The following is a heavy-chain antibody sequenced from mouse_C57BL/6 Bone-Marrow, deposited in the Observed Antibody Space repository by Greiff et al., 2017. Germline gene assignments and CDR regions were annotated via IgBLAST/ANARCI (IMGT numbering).Heavy chain of an antibody. CDR2: ISSGGSYT. Sequence: EVMLVESGGDLVKPGGSLKLSCAASGFTFSSYGMSWVRQTPDKRLEWVATISSGGSYTYYPDSVKGRFTISRDNAKNTLYLQMSSLKSEDTAMYYCARHEVADYDYAMDYWGQGTSVTVSS. J-gene: IGHJ4*01. CDR1: GFTFSSYG. CDR3: ARHEVADYDYAMDY. D-gene: IGHD2-4*01. V-gene: IGHV5-6*02.